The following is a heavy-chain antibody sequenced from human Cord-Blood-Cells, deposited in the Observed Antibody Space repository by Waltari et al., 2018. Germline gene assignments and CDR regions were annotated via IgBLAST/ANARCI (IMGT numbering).Heavy chain of an antibody. CDR2: ISSYNGKT. CDR1: GYTFTSYG. Sequence: QVQLVQSGAEVKKPGASVKVSCKPSGYTFTSYGISWVRQAPGQGLEWMGWISSYNGKTNYAQKLQGRVTMTTDTSTSTAYMELRSLRSDDTAVYYCARTRQEGCCPRYFDLWGRGTLVTVSS. J-gene: IGHJ2*01. D-gene: IGHD2-8*01. V-gene: IGHV1-18*01. CDR3: ARTRQEGCCPRYFDL.